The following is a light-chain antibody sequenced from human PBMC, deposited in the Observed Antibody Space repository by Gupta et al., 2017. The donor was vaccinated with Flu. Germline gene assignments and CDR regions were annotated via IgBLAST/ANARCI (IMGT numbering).Light chain of an antibody. CDR2: DVT. CDR1: SSDVGGADY. CDR3: SSYTSGSNLYV. J-gene: IGLJ1*01. Sequence: SSLTPPPSLSSSPGQSITIPCTGTSSDVGGADYVSWYQQHPDKAPKLIIYDVTNRPSGVSSRFSGSKSGNTATLTIAGLQAEDETDYYCSSYTSGSNLYVFGNGTKVTVL. V-gene: IGLV2-14*03.